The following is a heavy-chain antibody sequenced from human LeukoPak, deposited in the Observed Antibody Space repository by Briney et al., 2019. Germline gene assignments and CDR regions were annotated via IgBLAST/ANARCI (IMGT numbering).Heavy chain of an antibody. J-gene: IGHJ4*02. D-gene: IGHD3-3*02. CDR1: GFTFSSYG. CDR3: ARNTEHCFDH. Sequence: PGRSLRLSCAASGFTFSSYGMHWVRQAPGKGLEWVAFIRYDGSNKYYADSVKGRFTISRDNSKNTLFLQMNSLRVEDTAVYYCARNTEHCFDHWGQGTLVTVSS. V-gene: IGHV3-30*02. CDR2: IRYDGSNK.